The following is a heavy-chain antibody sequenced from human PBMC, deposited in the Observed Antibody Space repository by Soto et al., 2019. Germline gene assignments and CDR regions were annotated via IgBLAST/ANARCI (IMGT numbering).Heavy chain of an antibody. D-gene: IGHD1-1*01. CDR1: GFTFSSYG. CDR2: ISYDGINK. J-gene: IGHJ4*02. CDR3: AKSVYNWNDGFFDY. Sequence: QVQLVESGGGVVQPGRSLRLSCAASGFTFSSYGIHWVRQATGKGLEWVSVISYDGINKYYADSVKGRFTISRDNSENTLYLQMNSLRAEDTAVYYCAKSVYNWNDGFFDYWGQGTLVTVSS. V-gene: IGHV3-30*18.